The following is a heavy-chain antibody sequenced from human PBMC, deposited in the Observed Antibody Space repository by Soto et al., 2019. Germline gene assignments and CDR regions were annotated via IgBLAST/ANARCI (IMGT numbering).Heavy chain of an antibody. Sequence: EVQLLDSGGGLVQPGGSLRLSCAASGFSFASYAMNWVRQAPGKGLGWVSSIRGSGGSTFYADAVKGRFTVSRDNSKNTLYLQMNSLRAEDTAVYYCAKGFGISWQYYFDYWGQGTLVTVSS. D-gene: IGHD2-21*01. CDR3: AKGFGISWQYYFDY. CDR2: IRGSGGST. J-gene: IGHJ4*02. CDR1: GFSFASYA. V-gene: IGHV3-23*01.